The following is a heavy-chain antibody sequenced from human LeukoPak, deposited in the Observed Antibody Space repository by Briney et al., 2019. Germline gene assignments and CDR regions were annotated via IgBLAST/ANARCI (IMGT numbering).Heavy chain of an antibody. CDR2: ISSSSSYI. D-gene: IGHD3-3*01. J-gene: IGHJ4*02. CDR3: ARGGLRFLEWWGYYFDY. Sequence: GSLSLSCAASGFTFSSYSMNWVRQAPGKGLEWVSSISSSSSYIYYADSVKGRFTISRDNAKNSLYLQMNSLRAEDTAVYYCARGGLRFLEWWGYYFDYWGQGTLVTVFS. V-gene: IGHV3-21*01. CDR1: GFTFSSYS.